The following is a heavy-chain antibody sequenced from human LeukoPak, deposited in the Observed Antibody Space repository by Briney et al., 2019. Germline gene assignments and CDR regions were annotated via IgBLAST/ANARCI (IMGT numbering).Heavy chain of an antibody. Sequence: SETLSLTCTVSGGSISSYYWSWIRQPPGKGLEWIGYIYYSGSTNYNPSLKSRVTISVDTSKNQFSLKLSSVTAADTAVYYCAREGYESSGYVFFDYWGQGTLVTVSS. V-gene: IGHV4-59*01. J-gene: IGHJ4*02. CDR3: AREGYESSGYVFFDY. D-gene: IGHD3-22*01. CDR1: GGSISSYY. CDR2: IYYSGST.